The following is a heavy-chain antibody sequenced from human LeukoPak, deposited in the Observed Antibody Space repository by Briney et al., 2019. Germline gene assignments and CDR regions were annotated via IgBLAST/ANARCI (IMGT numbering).Heavy chain of an antibody. J-gene: IGHJ4*02. D-gene: IGHD5-18*01. CDR3: ARAVTDTAMATYFDY. Sequence: SETLSLTCTVSGGSITSYYWSWIRQPPGKGLEWIGYIYYSGSTDYNPSLKSRVTMSADTSRNQFSLRLSSVTAADTAVYYCARAVTDTAMATYFDYWGQGTLVTVSS. CDR1: GGSITSYY. CDR2: IYYSGST. V-gene: IGHV4-59*01.